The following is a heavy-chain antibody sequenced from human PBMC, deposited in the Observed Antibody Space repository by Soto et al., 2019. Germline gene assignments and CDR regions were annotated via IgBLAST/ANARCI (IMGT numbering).Heavy chain of an antibody. J-gene: IGHJ6*02. V-gene: IGHV1-46*01. D-gene: IGHD2-21*02. CDR2: INPSGGST. Sequence: ASVKVSCKASGYTFTSYYMHWVRQAPGQGLEWMGIINPSGGSTSYAQKFQGRVTMTRDTSTSTVYMELSSPRSEDTAVYYCAREGYGGNSLYYYCYGMDVWGQGTTVTVSS. CDR3: AREGYGGNSLYYYCYGMDV. CDR1: GYTFTSYY.